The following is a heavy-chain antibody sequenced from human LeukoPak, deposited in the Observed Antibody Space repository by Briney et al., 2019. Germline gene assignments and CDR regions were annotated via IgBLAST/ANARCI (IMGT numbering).Heavy chain of an antibody. CDR2: IGTSGNTI. CDR1: GFSFSGYI. D-gene: IGHD6-19*01. V-gene: IGHV3-48*01. CDR3: ARDQWLDY. Sequence: GGSLRLSCAASGFSFSGYIMNWVCQTPGKGLEWVSFIGTSGNTIYYADSVKGRFTVSRDNAKNSLYLQMNSLRAEDTAVYYCARDQWLDYWGQGTLVTVSS. J-gene: IGHJ4*02.